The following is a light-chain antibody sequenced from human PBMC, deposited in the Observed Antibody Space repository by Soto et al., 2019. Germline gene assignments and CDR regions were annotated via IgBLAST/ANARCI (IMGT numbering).Light chain of an antibody. CDR2: EVS. Sequence: QSALTQPASVSGSPGQSITVSCTGTSNDVGSYNYVSWYQQHPGKAPKLMIYEVSNRPSGASNRFSGSKSGNTASLTISGLQAEDEADYYCSSFTSSSALEVVFGGGTQLTVL. CDR1: SNDVGSYNY. J-gene: IGLJ2*01. CDR3: SSFTSSSALEVV. V-gene: IGLV2-14*01.